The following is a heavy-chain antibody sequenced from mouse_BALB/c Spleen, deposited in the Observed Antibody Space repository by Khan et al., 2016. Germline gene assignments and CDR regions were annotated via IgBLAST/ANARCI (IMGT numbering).Heavy chain of an antibody. Sequence: EVELVESGGGLVKPGGSLKLSCAASGFAFSSYDMSWVRQTPEKRLEWVASISSGGGSTYYPDTVKGRFTISRDNAKNTLYLQMSSLKSEDTAMYYCARQRYGNYYYYAMDYWGQGTSVTVSS. CDR1: GFAFSSYD. J-gene: IGHJ4*01. CDR2: ISSGGGST. CDR3: ARQRYGNYYYYAMDY. D-gene: IGHD2-1*01. V-gene: IGHV5-12-1*01.